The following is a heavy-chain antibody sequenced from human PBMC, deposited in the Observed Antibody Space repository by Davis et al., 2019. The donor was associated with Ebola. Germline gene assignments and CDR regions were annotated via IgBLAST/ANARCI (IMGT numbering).Heavy chain of an antibody. D-gene: IGHD5-18*01. J-gene: IGHJ6*02. V-gene: IGHV3-21*01. CDR3: ARDTAMVSSRYYYYGMDV. CDR2: ISGSSNYI. Sequence: GESLKISCAASGFTFSSYSINWVRQAPGKGLEWVSSISGSSNYIYYADSVKGRFTISRDNPKNSLYLQMNSLRAEDTAVYYCARDTAMVSSRYYYYGMDVWGQGTTVTVSS. CDR1: GFTFSSYS.